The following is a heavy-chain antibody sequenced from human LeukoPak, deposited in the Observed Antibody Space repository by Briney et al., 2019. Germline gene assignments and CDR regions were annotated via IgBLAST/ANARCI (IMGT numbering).Heavy chain of an antibody. CDR1: RFTFIGHW. CDR2: INGDGTAT. D-gene: IGHD2-8*01. CDR3: AKDKWWGASDH. J-gene: IGHJ4*02. Sequence: GGSLRLSSAASRFTFIGHWMHWVRQTPGKGLVWVADINGDGTATNYAGSVKGRFTISRDNAKNTLYLQMNTLRAEDTAVYYCAKDKWWGASDHWGQGSLVTVSS. V-gene: IGHV3-74*01.